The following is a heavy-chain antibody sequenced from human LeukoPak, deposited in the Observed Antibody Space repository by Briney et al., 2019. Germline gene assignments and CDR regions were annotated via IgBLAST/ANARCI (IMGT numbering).Heavy chain of an antibody. CDR2: ISSTVSTT. CDR3: AREGGYYHLDY. Sequence: GGSLRLSCAASGFTFSSYWMSWVRQAPGKGLEWISYISSTVSTTYYADSVKGRFTISRDNAKNSLYLQMNSLRAEDTAVYYCAREGGYYHLDYWGQGTLVTVSS. V-gene: IGHV3-48*04. J-gene: IGHJ4*02. CDR1: GFTFSSYW. D-gene: IGHD3-22*01.